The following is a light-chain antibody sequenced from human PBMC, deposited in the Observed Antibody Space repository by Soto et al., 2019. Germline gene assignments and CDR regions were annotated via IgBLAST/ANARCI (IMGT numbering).Light chain of an antibody. V-gene: IGLV2-11*01. Sequence: QSALTQPRSVSGSPGQSITISCTGTSSDVGGYDHVSWYQQHPGKAPKLFIYDVSKRPSGVPDRFSGSKSGNTASLTVSGLQAEDEADYYCCSYAGSYTWVFGGGTKLTVL. CDR2: DVS. CDR1: SSDVGGYDH. CDR3: CSYAGSYTWV. J-gene: IGLJ3*02.